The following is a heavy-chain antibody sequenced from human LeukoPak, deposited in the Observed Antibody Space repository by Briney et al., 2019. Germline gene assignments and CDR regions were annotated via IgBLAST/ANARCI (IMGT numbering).Heavy chain of an antibody. CDR3: AREYYSGSGSYSGYYYGMDV. Sequence: SETLSLTCTVSGGSISSYYWSWIRQPPGKGLEWIGYIYYSGSTNYNPSLKSRVTISVDTSKNQFSLKLSSVTAADTAVYYCAREYYSGSGSYSGYYYGMDVWGQGTTVTVSS. V-gene: IGHV4-59*08. J-gene: IGHJ6*02. D-gene: IGHD3-10*01. CDR1: GGSISSYY. CDR2: IYYSGST.